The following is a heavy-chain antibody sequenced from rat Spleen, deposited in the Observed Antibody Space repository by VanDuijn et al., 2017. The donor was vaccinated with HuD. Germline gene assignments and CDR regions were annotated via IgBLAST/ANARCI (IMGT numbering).Heavy chain of an antibody. CDR2: ISYSGST. CDR3: ARSDGTHYYLPFPY. V-gene: IGHV3-3*01. CDR1: GHSITTSYR. Sequence: EVQLQESGPGLVIPSQSLSLTCSVTGHSITTSYRWNWIRKFPGNKMEWMGYISYSGSTNYNPSLKSRIFITRDTSKNQFFLQLNSVTTEDTATYYCARSDGTHYYLPFPYWGQGTLVTVSS. J-gene: IGHJ3*01. D-gene: IGHD1-12*02.